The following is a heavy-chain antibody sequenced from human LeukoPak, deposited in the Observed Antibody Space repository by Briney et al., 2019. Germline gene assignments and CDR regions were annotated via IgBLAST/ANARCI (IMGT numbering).Heavy chain of an antibody. CDR3: ARDRNGPSYYGMDV. Sequence: SETLSLTCTVSGASINNFYWSWIRQSPGKGLEWIGYIYYNGNTNYHPSLTSRVTISGDTSRNQLSLILSSVTAADTAVYYCARDRNGPSYYGMDVWGPGTTVTVSS. D-gene: IGHD1-14*01. CDR2: IYYNGNT. V-gene: IGHV4-59*01. CDR1: GASINNFY. J-gene: IGHJ6*02.